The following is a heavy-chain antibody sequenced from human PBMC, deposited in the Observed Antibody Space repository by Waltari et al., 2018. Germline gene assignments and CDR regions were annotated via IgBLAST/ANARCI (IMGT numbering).Heavy chain of an antibody. V-gene: IGHV4-39*07. Sequence: QLQLQESGPGLVKPSETLSLTCTVSGGSISSSSYYWGWLRQPPGKGLEGMGSIYYSGSTYYNPSLKSRGTISVDTSKNQFSLKLSSVTAADTAVYYCARGGAMVPAEYFQHWGQGTLVTVSS. CDR2: IYYSGST. CDR3: ARGGAMVPAEYFQH. J-gene: IGHJ1*01. CDR1: GGSISSSSYY. D-gene: IGHD3-16*01.